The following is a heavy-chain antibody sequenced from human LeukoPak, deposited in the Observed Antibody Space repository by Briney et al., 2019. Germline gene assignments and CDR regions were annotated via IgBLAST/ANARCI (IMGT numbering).Heavy chain of an antibody. CDR2: ISSSSGSI. V-gene: IGHV3-21*01. Sequence: GGSLRLSCAASGFTFSGYSMNWVRQVPGKGLEWVSSISSSSGSIYYADSVKGRFTISRDNAKNSLYLQMNSLRAEDTAVYYCARANPPAISFFDYWGQGTLVTVSS. D-gene: IGHD3-9*01. CDR1: GFTFSGYS. CDR3: ARANPPAISFFDY. J-gene: IGHJ4*02.